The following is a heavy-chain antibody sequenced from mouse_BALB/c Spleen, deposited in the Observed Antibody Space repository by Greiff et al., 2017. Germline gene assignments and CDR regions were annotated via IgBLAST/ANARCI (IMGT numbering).Heavy chain of an antibody. CDR3: TRHYGSSLLYAMDY. CDR1: GFTFSNYW. J-gene: IGHJ4*01. CDR2: IRLKSNNYAT. Sequence: EVKLQESGGGLVQPGGSMKLSCVASGFTFSNYWMNWVRQSPEKGLEWVAEIRLKSNNYATHYAESVKGRFTISRDDSKSSVYLQMNNLRAEDTGIYYCTRHYGSSLLYAMDYWGQGTSVTVSS. D-gene: IGHD1-1*01. V-gene: IGHV6-6*02.